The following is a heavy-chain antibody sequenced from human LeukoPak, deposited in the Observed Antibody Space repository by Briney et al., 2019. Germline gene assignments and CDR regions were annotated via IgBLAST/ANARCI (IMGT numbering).Heavy chain of an antibody. CDR2: IYYSGST. CDR1: GGSISSYY. D-gene: IGHD6-6*01. V-gene: IGHV4-59*01. CDR3: ARERPYSSSSSAFDI. J-gene: IGHJ3*02. Sequence: SETLSLTCTVSGGSISSYYWSWIRQPPGKGLEGIGYIYYSGSTNYNPSLKSRVTISVDTSKNQFSLKLSSVTAADTAVYYCARERPYSSSSSAFDIWGQGTMVTVSS.